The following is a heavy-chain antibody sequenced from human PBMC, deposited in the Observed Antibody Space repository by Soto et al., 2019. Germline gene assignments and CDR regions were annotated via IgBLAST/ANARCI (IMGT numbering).Heavy chain of an antibody. Sequence: GGSLRLSCAASGFTFSSYAMSWVRQAPGKGLEWVSAISGSGGSTYYADSVKGRFTISRDNSKNTLHLQMNSLRAEDTAVYYCAKGTVAGDYYYYGMDVWGQGTTVTVSS. J-gene: IGHJ6*02. V-gene: IGHV3-23*01. CDR3: AKGTVAGDYYYYGMDV. CDR2: ISGSGGST. D-gene: IGHD6-19*01. CDR1: GFTFSSYA.